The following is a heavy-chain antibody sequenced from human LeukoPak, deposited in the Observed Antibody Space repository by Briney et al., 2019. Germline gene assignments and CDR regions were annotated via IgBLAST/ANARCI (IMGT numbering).Heavy chain of an antibody. Sequence: SQTLSLTCTVSGGSVSSTAYYWGWIRQPPGKGLEWIGNIYYSGSTYYNPSLTSRVTMSVDASNNQFSPKMHSVTAADTAVYYCARLSKGRFFDYIFDYWGQGTLVTVSS. D-gene: IGHD3-9*01. J-gene: IGHJ4*02. CDR3: ARLSKGRFFDYIFDY. V-gene: IGHV4-39*01. CDR2: IYYSGST. CDR1: GGSVSSTAYY.